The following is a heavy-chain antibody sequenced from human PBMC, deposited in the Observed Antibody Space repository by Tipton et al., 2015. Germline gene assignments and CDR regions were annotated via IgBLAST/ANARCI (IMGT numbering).Heavy chain of an antibody. CDR2: IQYSGST. V-gene: IGHV4-59*01. CDR1: SDSISKYY. D-gene: IGHD4-17*01. J-gene: IGHJ4*02. Sequence: TLSLTCSVSSDSISKYYWSWIRQPPGKELEWIGYIQYSGSTNYNPSLKSRVTISVDTSKTQFSLKMSSVTASDTAVYYCASLLLYGDYVHGLGYWGRGTLVPVSS. CDR3: ASLLLYGDYVHGLGY.